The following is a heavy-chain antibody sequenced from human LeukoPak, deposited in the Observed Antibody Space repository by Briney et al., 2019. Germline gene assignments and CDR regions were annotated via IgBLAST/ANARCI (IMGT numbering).Heavy chain of an antibody. CDR2: ISGDGGFT. D-gene: IGHD6-19*01. CDR1: GFTFDDYA. CDR3: AKGADSGGWPPSAYYYYYGMDV. J-gene: IGHJ6*02. V-gene: IGHV3-43*02. Sequence: GGSLRLSCAASGFTFDDYAMHWVRQAPGKGLEWVSLISGDGGFTYYADSVKGRFTISRDNSKNSLYLQMNSLRTEDTALYYRAKGADSGGWPPSAYYYYYGMDVWGQGTTVTVSS.